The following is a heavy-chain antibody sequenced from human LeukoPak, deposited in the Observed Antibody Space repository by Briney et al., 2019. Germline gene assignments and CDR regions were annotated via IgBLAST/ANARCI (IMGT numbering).Heavy chain of an antibody. J-gene: IGHJ4*02. CDR3: TTLIVVVTDLADY. Sequence: GGSLRLSCAASGFTFSNAWMSWVRQAPGKGLEWVGRIKSKTDGGTTDYAAPVKGRFTISRDDSKNTLYLQMNGLKTEDTAVYYCTTLIVVVTDLADYWGQGTLVTVSS. CDR2: IKSKTDGGTT. CDR1: GFTFSNAW. V-gene: IGHV3-15*01. D-gene: IGHD2-21*02.